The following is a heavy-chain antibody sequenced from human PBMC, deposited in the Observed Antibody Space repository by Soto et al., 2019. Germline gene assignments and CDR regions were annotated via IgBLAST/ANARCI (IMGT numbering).Heavy chain of an antibody. CDR1: GYTFTGYY. V-gene: IGHV1-2*02. J-gene: IGHJ1*01. D-gene: IGHD6-13*01. Sequence: QVQLVQSGAEVKKPGASVKVSCKASGYTFTGYYMHWVRQAPGQGLEWMGWINPNSGGTTYAQQFQGRDTMTRDTSISTAYMELSRMRSDDTAVYYCVSAAGKGEYFQHWGQGTLVTVSS. CDR2: INPNSGGT. CDR3: VSAAGKGEYFQH.